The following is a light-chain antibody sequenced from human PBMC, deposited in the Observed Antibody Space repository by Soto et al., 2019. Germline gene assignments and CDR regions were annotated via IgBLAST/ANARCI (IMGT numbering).Light chain of an antibody. Sequence: EIVLTQSPGTLSLFPGERATLSCRASQSVSSSYLAWYQQKPGQTPRLLIYGASSRATGIPDRFSGSGSGTDFTLPISRLEPEDFAVYYCQQYGSSSYTFGQGTKLEIK. CDR1: QSVSSSY. J-gene: IGKJ2*01. CDR2: GAS. CDR3: QQYGSSSYT. V-gene: IGKV3-20*01.